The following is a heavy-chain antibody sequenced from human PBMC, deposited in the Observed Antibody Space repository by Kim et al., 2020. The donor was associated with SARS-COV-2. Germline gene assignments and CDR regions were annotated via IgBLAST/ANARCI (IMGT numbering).Heavy chain of an antibody. CDR2: ISSSSSYI. CDR1: GFTFSSYS. CDR3: ARDPLGVRGVTVNYYYYYGMDV. D-gene: IGHD3-10*01. V-gene: IGHV3-21*01. Sequence: GGSLRLSCAASGFTFSSYSMNWVRQAPGKGLEWVSSISSSSSYIYYADSVKGRFTISRDNAKNSLYLQMNSLRAEDTAVYYCARDPLGVRGVTVNYYYYYGMDVWGQGTTVTVSS. J-gene: IGHJ6*02.